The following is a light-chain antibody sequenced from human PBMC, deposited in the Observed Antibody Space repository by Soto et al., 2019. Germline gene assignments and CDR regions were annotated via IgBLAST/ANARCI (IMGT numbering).Light chain of an antibody. CDR3: QHYYDFPWT. J-gene: IGKJ1*01. CDR1: QSISHR. V-gene: IGKV1-5*03. CDR2: QAS. Sequence: DIQMTQSPSTLSASVGDRVTITCRASQSISHRLAWYQQKPGKAPTLLIFQASSLESGVPSRFSGSGSGTEFTLTISSLQPDDFATYYCQHYYDFPWTFGQGTTVEI.